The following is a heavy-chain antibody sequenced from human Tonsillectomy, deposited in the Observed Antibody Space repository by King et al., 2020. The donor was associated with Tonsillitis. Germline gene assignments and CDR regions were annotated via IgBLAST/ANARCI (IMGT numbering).Heavy chain of an antibody. CDR2: IYTSGST. CDR3: AGDSINVDGTSDY. V-gene: IGHV4-61*02. Sequence: QLQESGPGLVKPSQTLSLTCTVSGGSIISGSYYWSWIREPAGKGLEWIGRIYTSGSTNYNPSLKSRVTISVDTSKNPFSLKLSSVTAADTAVYYCAGDSINVDGTSDYGRQGTRVTVSS. D-gene: IGHD6-19*01. J-gene: IGHJ4*02. CDR1: GGSIISGSYY.